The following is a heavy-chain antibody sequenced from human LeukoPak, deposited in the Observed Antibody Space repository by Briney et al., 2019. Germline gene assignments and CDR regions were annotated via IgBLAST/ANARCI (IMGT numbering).Heavy chain of an antibody. J-gene: IGHJ6*02. CDR1: GGSISTYY. CDR2: IYNSGRT. V-gene: IGHV4-59*08. Sequence: SETLSLTCTVSGGSISTYYWSWLRQPPGKGLEWIGYIYNSGRTNYNPSLESRVTISVDTSKNQFSLKLNSVTAADTAVYYCASILDGMDVWGQGTTVSVSS. CDR3: ASILDGMDV.